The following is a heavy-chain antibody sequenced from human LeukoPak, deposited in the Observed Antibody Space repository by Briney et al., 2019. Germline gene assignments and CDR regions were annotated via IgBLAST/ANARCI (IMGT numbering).Heavy chain of an antibody. V-gene: IGHV1-46*01. CDR3: AKEMATMGYFDY. CDR1: GYTFTSYY. D-gene: IGHD5-24*01. Sequence: ASVKVSCKASGYTFTSYYMHWVRQAPGQGLEWMGIINPSGGSTSYAQKFQGRVTMTRDKSTSTVYMELSSLRSEDTAVYYCAKEMATMGYFDYWGQGTLVTVSS. CDR2: INPSGGST. J-gene: IGHJ4*02.